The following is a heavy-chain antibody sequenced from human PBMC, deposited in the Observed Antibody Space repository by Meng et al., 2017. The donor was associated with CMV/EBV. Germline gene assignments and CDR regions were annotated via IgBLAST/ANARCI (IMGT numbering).Heavy chain of an antibody. J-gene: IGHJ5*02. V-gene: IGHV1-2*02. CDR3: ARGPLGEYSNYDAP. D-gene: IGHD4-11*01. CDR1: GYTFTGYY. Sequence: QVPLVRSGAEVKDPGSTVKCSSKAFGYTFTGYYWHGVRQAPGQGLEWMGWINPNSGGTNYAQKFQGRVTMTRDTSISTAYMELSRLRSDDTAVYYCARGPLGEYSNYDAPWGQGTLVTVSS. CDR2: INPNSGGT.